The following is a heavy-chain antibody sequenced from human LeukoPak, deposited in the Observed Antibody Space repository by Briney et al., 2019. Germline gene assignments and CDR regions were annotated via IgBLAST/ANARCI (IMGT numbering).Heavy chain of an antibody. D-gene: IGHD5-18*01. CDR1: GGSFSGYH. J-gene: IGHJ4*02. Sequence: SETLSLTCAVYGGSFSGYHWSWIRQPPGRGLEWIGEINHRGSTNYNPSLKSRVTISVDTSKNQFSLKLSSVTAADTAVYYCASTSAMVYFDYWGQGTLVTVSS. V-gene: IGHV4-34*01. CDR2: INHRGST. CDR3: ASTSAMVYFDY.